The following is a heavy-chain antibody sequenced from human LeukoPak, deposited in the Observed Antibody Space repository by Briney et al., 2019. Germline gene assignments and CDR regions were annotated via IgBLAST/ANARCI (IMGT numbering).Heavy chain of an antibody. D-gene: IGHD6-19*01. Sequence: RSGGSLRLSCAASGFTFTTYMTWVRQAPGKGLEWVSAISGSGDNTYYADSVRGRFIISGDNSKNTLYLQMNSLRAEDTAIYYCAKDLPASGWFSWGQGTLVTVSS. CDR3: AKDLPASGWFS. V-gene: IGHV3-23*01. CDR1: GFTFTTY. J-gene: IGHJ5*02. CDR2: ISGSGDNT.